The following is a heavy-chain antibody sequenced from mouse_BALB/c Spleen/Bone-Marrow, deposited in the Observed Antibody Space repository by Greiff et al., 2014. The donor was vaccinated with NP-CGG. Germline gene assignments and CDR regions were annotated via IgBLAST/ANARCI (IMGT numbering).Heavy chain of an antibody. Sequence: EVKLVESGGGLVQPGGSMKLSCVASGFTFSNYWMNWVRQSPEKGLEWVAEIRLKSNNYATDYAESVKGRFSISRDDSKSSVYLQMNNLRAEDTGIYYCARRIYYGYYFDYWGQGTTLTVSS. CDR1: GFTFSNYW. CDR3: ARRIYYGYYFDY. J-gene: IGHJ2*01. D-gene: IGHD1-1*01. CDR2: IRLKSNNYAT. V-gene: IGHV6-6*02.